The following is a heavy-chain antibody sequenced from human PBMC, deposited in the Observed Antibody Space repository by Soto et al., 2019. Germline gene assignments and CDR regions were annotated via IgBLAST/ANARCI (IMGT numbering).Heavy chain of an antibody. V-gene: IGHV3-48*02. CDR2: LSSSKTYI. CDR1: GFSFSSYS. J-gene: IGHJ3*02. D-gene: IGHD6-19*01. Sequence: EVQLVESGGDLVQPGQSLRLSCAASGFSFSSYSMNWVRQAPGKGLEWISYLSSSKTYIWYADSVKGRFTISRDNAKNSLSLQMNSLRDEDTAVYYCGRDSGWAFDIWGLGTMVTVSS. CDR3: GRDSGWAFDI.